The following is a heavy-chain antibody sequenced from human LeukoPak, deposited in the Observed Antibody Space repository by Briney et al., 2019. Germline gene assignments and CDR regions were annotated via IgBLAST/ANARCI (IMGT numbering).Heavy chain of an antibody. D-gene: IGHD1-26*01. CDR3: ARDVGANNWFDP. CDR2: IYSGGST. J-gene: IGHJ5*02. CDR1: GFTVSSNY. Sequence: GGSLRLSCAASGFTVSSNYMSWVRQAPGKGLEWVSVIYSGGSTYYADSVKGRFTISRDNSKNTLYLQMNSLRAEDTAVYYCARDVGANNWFDPWGQGALVTVSS. V-gene: IGHV3-66*01.